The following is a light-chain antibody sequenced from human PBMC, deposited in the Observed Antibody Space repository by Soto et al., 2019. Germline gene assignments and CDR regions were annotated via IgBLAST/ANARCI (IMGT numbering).Light chain of an antibody. CDR2: EDN. CDR1: SGSIASNY. V-gene: IGLV6-57*04. CDR3: QSYDFSNWV. Sequence: NFMLTQPHSVSESPGKTVTISCTRSSGSIASNYVQWYQQRPGSAPTTVIYEDNQRPSGVPDRFSGSIDSSSNSASLTISGLKTEDEADYFCQSYDFSNWVFGGGTKVTVL. J-gene: IGLJ3*02.